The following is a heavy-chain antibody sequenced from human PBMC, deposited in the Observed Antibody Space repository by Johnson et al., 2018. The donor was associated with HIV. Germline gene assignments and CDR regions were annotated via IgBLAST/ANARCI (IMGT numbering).Heavy chain of an antibody. CDR3: AKDREGGGPAAFDI. J-gene: IGHJ3*02. CDR1: GFTFSSYD. Sequence: VQLMESGGGLVQPGGSLRLSCAASGFTFSSYDMHWVRQAPGKGLQWVSGISWNSASIGYADSVKGRFTISRDDAKNSLYLQMNSLRAEDTALYYCAKDREGGGPAAFDIWGQGTIVAVTS. V-gene: IGHV3-9*01. CDR2: ISWNSASI. D-gene: IGHD2-15*01.